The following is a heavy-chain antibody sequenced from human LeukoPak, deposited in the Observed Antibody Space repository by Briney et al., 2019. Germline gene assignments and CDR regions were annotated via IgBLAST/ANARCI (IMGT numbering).Heavy chain of an antibody. D-gene: IGHD3-9*01. J-gene: IGHJ6*02. CDR3: ATDGPTGGMDV. CDR2: IFSGGNT. V-gene: IGHV3-53*01. Sequence: GGSLRLSCAASGFTFSRYTMNWVRQSPGKGLEWGSVIFSGGNTNNADSVRGRFTISRDNSKNTLYLQMNSLRADDTAVYYCATDGPTGGMDVWGQGTTVTVSS. CDR1: GFTFSRYT.